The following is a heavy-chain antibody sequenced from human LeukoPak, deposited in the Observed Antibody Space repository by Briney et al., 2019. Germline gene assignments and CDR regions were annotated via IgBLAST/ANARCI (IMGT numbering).Heavy chain of an antibody. CDR3: ARDRYYGSGSYLTYFDY. J-gene: IGHJ4*02. Sequence: SETLSLTCAVSGGSISSYYWSWIRQPPGKGLEWIGFFYYSGSTYYNPSLKSRVTISVDTSKNQFSLKLSSVTAADTAVYYCARDRYYGSGSYLTYFDYWGQGTLVTVSS. V-gene: IGHV4-59*12. CDR2: FYYSGST. CDR1: GGSISSYY. D-gene: IGHD3-10*01.